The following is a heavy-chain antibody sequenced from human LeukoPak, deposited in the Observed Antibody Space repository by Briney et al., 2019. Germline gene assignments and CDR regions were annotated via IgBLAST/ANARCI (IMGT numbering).Heavy chain of an antibody. V-gene: IGHV7-4-1*02. CDR3: ARGLYYYDSSGYQHFDI. D-gene: IGHD3-22*01. J-gene: IGHJ3*02. Sequence: ASVKVSCKASGYTFTSYDINWVRQAPGQGLEWMGWINTNTGNPTYAQGFTGRFVFSLDTSVSTAYLQISSLKAEDTAVYYCARGLYYYDSSGYQHFDIWGQGTMVTVSS. CDR2: INTNTGNP. CDR1: GYTFTSYD.